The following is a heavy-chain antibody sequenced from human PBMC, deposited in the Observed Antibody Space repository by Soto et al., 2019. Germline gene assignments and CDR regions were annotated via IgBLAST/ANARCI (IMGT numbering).Heavy chain of an antibody. V-gene: IGHV3-23*01. CDR2: ITDTGGDA. CDR3: ARGSTDSYPGSRIFDL. Sequence: XGTLRVSGLAAGFTVGSRPMTWVRKAPGAGLEWVSTITDTGGDAKYADSVRGRFTISRDNSKNTLHLQMSSLRAEDSAVYYCARGSTDSYPGSRIFDLWSRGTLVTVS. J-gene: IGHJ4*02. CDR1: GFTVGSRP. D-gene: IGHD3-3*01.